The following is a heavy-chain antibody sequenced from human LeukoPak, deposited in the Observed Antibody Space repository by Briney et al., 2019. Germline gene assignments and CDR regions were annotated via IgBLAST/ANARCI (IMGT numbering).Heavy chain of an antibody. CDR1: GFTFNNYP. V-gene: IGHV3-23*01. J-gene: IGHJ6*02. D-gene: IGHD4-11*01. CDR3: AKVITVRRSYWYGMDV. CDR2: ISGSGEDA. Sequence: GGSLRLSCAASGFTFNNYPMIWVRQAPGKGLESISSISGSGEDAYYADSVKGRFTISRDNSKNTVYLQMNSLRAEDTAPYYCAKVITVRRSYWYGMDVWGQGTTVTVS.